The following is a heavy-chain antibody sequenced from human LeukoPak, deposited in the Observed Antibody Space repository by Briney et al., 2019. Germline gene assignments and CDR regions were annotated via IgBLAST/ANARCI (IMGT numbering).Heavy chain of an antibody. CDR2: ISYDGSNK. CDR3: ARELGDQSDAFDI. V-gene: IGHV3-30*01. Sequence: GGSLRLSCAASGFTFSSYAMHWVRQASGKGLEWVAVISYDGSNKYYADSVKGRFTISRDNSKNTLYLQMNSLRAEDTAVYYCARELGDQSDAFDIWGQGTMVTVSS. J-gene: IGHJ3*02. D-gene: IGHD3-10*01. CDR1: GFTFSSYA.